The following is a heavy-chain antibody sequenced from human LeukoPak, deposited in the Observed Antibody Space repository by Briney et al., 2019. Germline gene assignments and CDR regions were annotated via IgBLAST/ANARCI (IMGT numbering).Heavy chain of an antibody. Sequence: AASVKVSCKASGGTFNSYAISWVRQAPGQGLEWMGGIIPIFGTANYAQKFQGRVTITADESTSTAYMELSSLRSEDTAVYYCARLYSSSSLFDYWGQGTLVTVSS. CDR1: GGTFNSYA. D-gene: IGHD6-6*01. V-gene: IGHV1-69*13. J-gene: IGHJ4*02. CDR3: ARLYSSSSLFDY. CDR2: IIPIFGTA.